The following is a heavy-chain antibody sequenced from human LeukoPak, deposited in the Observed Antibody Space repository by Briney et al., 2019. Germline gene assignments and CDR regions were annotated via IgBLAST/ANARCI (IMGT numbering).Heavy chain of an antibody. J-gene: IGHJ6*03. Sequence: SVKDSCKASGGTFSSYTISWVRQAPGQGLEWMGRIIPILGIANYAQKFQGRVTITADKSTSTAYMELSSLRSEDTAVYYCARAGYNYYYYMDVWGKGTTVTVSS. V-gene: IGHV1-69*02. CDR3: ARAGYNYYYYMDV. CDR2: IIPILGIA. CDR1: GGTFSSYT. D-gene: IGHD1-14*01.